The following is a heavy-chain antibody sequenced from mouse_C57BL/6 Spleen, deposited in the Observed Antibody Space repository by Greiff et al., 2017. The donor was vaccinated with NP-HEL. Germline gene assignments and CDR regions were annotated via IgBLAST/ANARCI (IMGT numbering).Heavy chain of an antibody. Sequence: QVQLKQSGAELARPGASVKLSCKASGYTFTSYGISWVKQRTGQGLECIGEIYPRSGNTYYNEKFKGKATLTAYKSSSTAYMELRSLTSEDSAVYFCASDGSSYAMDYWGQGTSVTVSS. V-gene: IGHV1-81*01. J-gene: IGHJ4*01. D-gene: IGHD1-1*01. CDR2: IYPRSGNT. CDR3: ASDGSSYAMDY. CDR1: GYTFTSYG.